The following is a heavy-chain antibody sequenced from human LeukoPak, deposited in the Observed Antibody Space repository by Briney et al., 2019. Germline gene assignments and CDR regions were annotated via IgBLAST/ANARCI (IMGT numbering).Heavy chain of an antibody. Sequence: PSETLSLTCAVSGGSFSAYYWTWIRQPPGKGLEWIGEINHSGSTNYNPSLKSRVTISVNTSKNQFSLKLSSVTAADTAVYYCARLVDCSGGSCYEGFDYWGQGTLVTVSS. J-gene: IGHJ4*02. D-gene: IGHD2-15*01. CDR1: GGSFSAYY. CDR3: ARLVDCSGGSCYEGFDY. V-gene: IGHV4-34*01. CDR2: INHSGST.